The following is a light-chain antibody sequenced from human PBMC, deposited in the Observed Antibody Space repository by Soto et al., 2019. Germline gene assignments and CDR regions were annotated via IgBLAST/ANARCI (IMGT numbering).Light chain of an antibody. CDR3: QSYDSSLSGWV. J-gene: IGLJ3*02. CDR1: SSNIGARYD. V-gene: IGLV1-40*01. CDR2: GNN. Sequence: QPVLTQPPSVSGAPGQRVTISCTGSSSNIGARYDVHWYQQLPGTAPKLLIYGNNNRPSGVPDRFSGSKSGTSASLAITGLQAEDEADYYCQSYDSSLSGWVFGGGTQLTVL.